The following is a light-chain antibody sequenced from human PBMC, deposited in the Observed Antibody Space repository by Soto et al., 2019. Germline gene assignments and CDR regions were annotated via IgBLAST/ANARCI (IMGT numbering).Light chain of an antibody. V-gene: IGLV2-11*01. J-gene: IGLJ1*01. Sequence: QSALTQPRSVSGSPGQSVTISCTGSSSNVGGYNYVSWYQQHPGKAPKFMIYDVSKRPSGVPDRFSGSKSGNTASLTISGLQAEDEADYYCCSYAGSHTFVFGTGTTVTVL. CDR3: CSYAGSHTFV. CDR1: SSNVGGYNY. CDR2: DVS.